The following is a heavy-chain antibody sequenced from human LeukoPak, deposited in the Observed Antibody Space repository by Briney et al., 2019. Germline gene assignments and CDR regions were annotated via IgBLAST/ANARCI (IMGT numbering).Heavy chain of an antibody. Sequence: PGGSLRLSCAASGFTFSSYAMSWVRQAPGKGLAWVSTISGGSGSTYYADSVKGRFTISRDNSKDTLYLQMNGLRAEDTAVYFCAKQSAGSAAWYSLHYDFWGQGTLVTVSS. CDR1: GFTFSSYA. J-gene: IGHJ4*02. CDR2: ISGGSGST. V-gene: IGHV3-23*01. D-gene: IGHD6-13*01. CDR3: AKQSAGSAAWYSLHYDF.